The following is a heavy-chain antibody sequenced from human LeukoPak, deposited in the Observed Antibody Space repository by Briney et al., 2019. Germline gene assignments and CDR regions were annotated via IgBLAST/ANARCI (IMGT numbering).Heavy chain of an antibody. CDR3: ARAGDIVVVPAAGRYFDY. Sequence: GGSLRLSCAASRFTFSSYAMHWVRQAPGKGLEWVAIISYDGSNKYYADSVKGRFTISRDNSKNTLYLQMNSLRAEDTAVYYCARAGDIVVVPAAGRYFDYWGQGTLVTVSS. CDR1: RFTFSSYA. CDR2: ISYDGSNK. D-gene: IGHD2-2*01. J-gene: IGHJ4*02. V-gene: IGHV3-30-3*01.